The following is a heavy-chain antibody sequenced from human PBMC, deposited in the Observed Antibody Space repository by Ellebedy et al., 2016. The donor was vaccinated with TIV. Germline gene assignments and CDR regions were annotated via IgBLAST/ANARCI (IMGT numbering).Heavy chain of an antibody. CDR1: GFTFSSYG. Sequence: PGGSLRLSCAASGFTFSSYGMHWVRQAPGKGLEWVAVISYDGSNKYYADSVKGRFTISRDNSKNTLYLQMNSLRAEDTDIYYCAKGEYWHPREVNFDSWGQGTLVTVSS. D-gene: IGHD3-3*02. V-gene: IGHV3-30*18. CDR2: ISYDGSNK. CDR3: AKGEYWHPREVNFDS. J-gene: IGHJ4*02.